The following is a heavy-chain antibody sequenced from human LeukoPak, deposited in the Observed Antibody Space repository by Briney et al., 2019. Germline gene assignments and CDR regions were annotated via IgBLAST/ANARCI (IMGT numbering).Heavy chain of an antibody. Sequence: GGSLRLSCAASGFTFSSYSMNWVRQAPGKGLEWVSSISSSSSYIYYADSVKGRFTISRGNAKNSLYLQMNSLRAEDTAVYYCARNASGSYYSDAFDIWGQGTMVTVSS. D-gene: IGHD3-10*01. CDR2: ISSSSSYI. CDR1: GFTFSSYS. CDR3: ARNASGSYYSDAFDI. V-gene: IGHV3-21*01. J-gene: IGHJ3*02.